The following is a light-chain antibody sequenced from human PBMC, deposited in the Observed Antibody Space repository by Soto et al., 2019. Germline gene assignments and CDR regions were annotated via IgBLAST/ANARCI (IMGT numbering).Light chain of an antibody. J-gene: IGKJ4*01. V-gene: IGKV3D-15*01. CDR2: DAS. CDR3: QQYNDWPST. Sequence: EIVMTQSPATLSVSPGDGATLSCRASQSVDSNLAWYQQKPGQTPSLLTYDASTRPTGIPARFSGSGSGTEFTLTISSMQSEDSALYYCQQYNDWPSTFGGGTKVDIK. CDR1: QSVDSN.